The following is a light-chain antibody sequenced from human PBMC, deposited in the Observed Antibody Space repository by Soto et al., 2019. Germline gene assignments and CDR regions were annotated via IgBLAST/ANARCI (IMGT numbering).Light chain of an antibody. Sequence: IEMTRSRSSLSACVGDSVTITCRASQGIRSALGWHQQKPVKVPKLLIYAASTLQSGVPSRFSGSGSGTDFTLTISSLQPEDFATYYCLLDFSYFWAFGQGTKVDIK. CDR2: AAS. CDR3: LLDFSYFWA. CDR1: QGIRSA. V-gene: IGKV1-6*01. J-gene: IGKJ1*01.